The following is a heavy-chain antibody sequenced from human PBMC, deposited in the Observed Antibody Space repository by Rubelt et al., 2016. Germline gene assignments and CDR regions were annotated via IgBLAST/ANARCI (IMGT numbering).Heavy chain of an antibody. Sequence: GMEFLSFLSPFFSTYYSDSVKGRFTISRDNSKNTVYLQMNSLRAEDTAVYYCARGDGDYRGWDFYYYGLDVWGQGTTVTVSS. V-gene: IGHV3-53*01. CDR2: LSPFFST. D-gene: IGHD4-17*01. CDR3: ARGDGDYRGWDFYYYGLDV. J-gene: IGHJ6*02.